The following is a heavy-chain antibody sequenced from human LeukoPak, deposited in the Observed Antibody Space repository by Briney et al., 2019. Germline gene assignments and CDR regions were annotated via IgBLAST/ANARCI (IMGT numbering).Heavy chain of an antibody. Sequence: GGSLDLSCPASGFPFRNYFMHWVRRAPAKGLEWVAVISNDGSNEYYADSVKGRFTISRDNSKNTLYLQMNSLRAEDTAVYYCARGRRSLEWLLSSHDYWGQGTLVTVSS. J-gene: IGHJ4*02. CDR1: GFPFRNYF. CDR2: ISNDGSNE. D-gene: IGHD3-3*01. V-gene: IGHV3-30-3*01. CDR3: ARGRRSLEWLLSSHDY.